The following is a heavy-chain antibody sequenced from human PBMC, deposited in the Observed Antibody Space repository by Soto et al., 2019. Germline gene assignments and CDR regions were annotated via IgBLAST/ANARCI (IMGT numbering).Heavy chain of an antibody. CDR2: IWYDGSKK. J-gene: IGHJ4*02. D-gene: IGHD4-17*01. Sequence: QVQFVESGGGVVQPGTSLRLSCAASGFTFSRYGMHWVRQAPGKGLEWVALIWYDGSKKYYAESVRGRFTISRDDSKNTLYLQMNSLRADDKAVYYCARDPATVTTYFDYWGQGTLVIVSS. CDR3: ARDPATVTTYFDY. V-gene: IGHV3-33*01. CDR1: GFTFSRYG.